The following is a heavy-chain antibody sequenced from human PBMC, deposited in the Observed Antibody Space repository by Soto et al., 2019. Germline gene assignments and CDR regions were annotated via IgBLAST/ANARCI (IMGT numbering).Heavy chain of an antibody. CDR1: CGSISSYY. V-gene: IGHV4-59*01. CDR2: IYYSGST. D-gene: IGHD2-15*01. J-gene: IGHJ5*02. Sequence: SETLSLTCTVSCGSISSYYWSWIRQPPGKGLEWIGYIYYSGSTSYNPSLKSRVTISVDTSKNQFSLKLSSVTAADTAVYYCARGGRNWFDPWGQGTLVTVSS. CDR3: ARGGRNWFDP.